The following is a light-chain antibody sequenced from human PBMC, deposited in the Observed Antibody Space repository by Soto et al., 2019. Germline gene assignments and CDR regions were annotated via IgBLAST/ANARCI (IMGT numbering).Light chain of an antibody. V-gene: IGLV2-14*01. CDR2: EVS. Sequence: QSALTHPASVSGSPGQSITISCTGTISDVGGYNYVSWYQQHPGKAHKLMIYEVSNRPSGVSIRFSGSKSGNTASLTISGLQAEDEGDYYCSSYTTSSTPVFGGGTQLTVL. J-gene: IGLJ3*02. CDR3: SSYTTSSTPV. CDR1: ISDVGGYNY.